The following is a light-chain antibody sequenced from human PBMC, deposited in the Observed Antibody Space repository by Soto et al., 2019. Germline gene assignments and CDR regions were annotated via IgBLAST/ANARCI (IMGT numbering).Light chain of an antibody. CDR1: NIGSKS. CDR3: QVWDSSSDHWV. J-gene: IGLJ3*02. V-gene: IGLV3-21*02. CDR2: DDS. Sequence: SYELTQPPSVSAAPGQTARITCGGKNIGSKSVQWYQQKPGQAPVLVVYDDSDRPSGIPERFSGSNSGNTATLTINRVEVGDEADYYCQVWDSSSDHWVFGGGNKLTVL.